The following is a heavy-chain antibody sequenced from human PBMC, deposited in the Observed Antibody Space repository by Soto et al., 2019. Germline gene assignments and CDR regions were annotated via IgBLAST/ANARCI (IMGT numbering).Heavy chain of an antibody. CDR2: IDYSGST. D-gene: IGHD3-22*01. V-gene: IGHV4-59*01. J-gene: IGHJ4*02. Sequence: SETLSLTCTVSGGSISSYYWSWIGQPAGKGLEWVGYIDYSGSTNYNPSPQSRGTISVDTSKSQFSLKMSSVAAAEAAVYYCASSRRSYDSRGYWDFAYWGQGALVTVSS. CDR3: ASSRRSYDSRGYWDFAY. CDR1: GGSISSYY.